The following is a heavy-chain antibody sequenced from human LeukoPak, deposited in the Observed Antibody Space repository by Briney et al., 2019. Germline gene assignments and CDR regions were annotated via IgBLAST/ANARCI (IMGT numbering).Heavy chain of an antibody. J-gene: IGHJ6*03. V-gene: IGHV3-7*01. CDR3: ARVGGARYYYYYMDV. D-gene: IGHD4/OR15-4a*01. CDR1: GFIVSSNY. Sequence: GGSLRLSCAASGFIVSSNYMSWVRQAPGKGLEWVANIKHDGSEKYYVDSLKGRFTVSRDNAKNALYLQINSLRVGDTAVYYCARVGGARYYYYYMDVWGKGTTVTVSS. CDR2: IKHDGSEK.